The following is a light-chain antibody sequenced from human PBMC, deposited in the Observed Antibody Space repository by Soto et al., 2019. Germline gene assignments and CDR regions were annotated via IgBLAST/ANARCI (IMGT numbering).Light chain of an antibody. J-gene: IGKJ3*01. Sequence: DIQLTQSPSFLSASVGDRVTINCRASQGISTYLAWYQQKPGKAPKLLIYAASTLESGVPSRFSGSGSGTEFTLTISSLQPEDFATYYCQQLNSYPRTFGPGTKVDIK. V-gene: IGKV1-9*01. CDR2: AAS. CDR1: QGISTY. CDR3: QQLNSYPRT.